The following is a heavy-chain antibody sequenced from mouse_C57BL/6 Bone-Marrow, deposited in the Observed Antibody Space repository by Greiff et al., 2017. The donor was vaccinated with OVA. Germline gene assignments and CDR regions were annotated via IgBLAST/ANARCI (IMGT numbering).Heavy chain of an antibody. J-gene: IGHJ1*03. V-gene: IGHV1-72*01. Sequence: QVHLSRPGAGLLKLGPSVNRSCKPSAKTLPSYWMHGGRQGPGRGLGWIGRIDPNSGGTKYNEKYKSKATLTVDKPSSTAYMQLSSLTSEDSAVYYCARSRRYNWYFDVWGTGTTVTVSS. CDR3: ARSRRYNWYFDV. D-gene: IGHD2-14*01. CDR1: AKTLPSYW. CDR2: IDPNSGGT.